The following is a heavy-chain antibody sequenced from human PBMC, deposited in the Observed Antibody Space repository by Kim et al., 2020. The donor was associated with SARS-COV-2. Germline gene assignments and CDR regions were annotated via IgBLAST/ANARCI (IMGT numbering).Heavy chain of an antibody. Sequence: DSVKGRFTISRDNSKNTLYMQRNSLRAEDTAVYYCARIAGYSSGWYYIDYWGQGTLVTVSS. J-gene: IGHJ4*02. V-gene: IGHV3-30*07. CDR3: ARIAGYSSGWYYIDY. D-gene: IGHD6-19*01.